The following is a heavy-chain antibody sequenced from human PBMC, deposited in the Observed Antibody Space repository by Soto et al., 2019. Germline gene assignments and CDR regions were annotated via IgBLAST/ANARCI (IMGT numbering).Heavy chain of an antibody. D-gene: IGHD4-17*01. CDR3: AKIGGLDYGGTSGSRDAFDI. V-gene: IGHV3-23*01. CDR1: GFTFSSYA. J-gene: IGHJ3*02. CDR2: ISGSGGST. Sequence: GWSLRLTCAASGFTFSSYAMSWVRQAPGKGLEWVSAISGSGGSTYYADSVKGRFTISRDNSKNTLYLQMNSLRAEDTAVYYCAKIGGLDYGGTSGSRDAFDIWGQGTMLTVSS.